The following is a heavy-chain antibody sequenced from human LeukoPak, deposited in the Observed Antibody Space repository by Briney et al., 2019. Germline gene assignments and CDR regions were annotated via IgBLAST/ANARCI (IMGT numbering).Heavy chain of an antibody. CDR1: GFLLSTYA. Sequence: GGSLTLPCAASGFLLSTYAMPCPPHAPGQALEWVSSISGSGDSTYYAGSVKGRFTNSRDNSRRTLYLLMNNLRVEDTAVYYCAPWLRRPIDYWGQGTLVTVSS. V-gene: IGHV3-23*01. CDR3: APWLRRPIDY. D-gene: IGHD5-12*01. J-gene: IGHJ4*02. CDR2: ISGSGDST.